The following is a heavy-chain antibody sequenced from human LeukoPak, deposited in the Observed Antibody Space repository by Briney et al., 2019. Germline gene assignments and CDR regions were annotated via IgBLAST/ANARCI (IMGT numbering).Heavy chain of an antibody. D-gene: IGHD6-13*01. Sequence: SETLSLTCTVSGGSISSYYWSWIRQPPGKGLEWIGDIYYSGSTNYNPSLKSRVTISVDTSKNQFSLKLSSVTAADTAVYYCARGVAAVGDFDYWGQGTLVTVSS. CDR2: IYYSGST. J-gene: IGHJ4*02. V-gene: IGHV4-59*01. CDR3: ARGVAAVGDFDY. CDR1: GGSISSYY.